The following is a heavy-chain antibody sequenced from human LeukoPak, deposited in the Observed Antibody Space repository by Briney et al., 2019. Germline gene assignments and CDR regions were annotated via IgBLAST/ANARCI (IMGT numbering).Heavy chain of an antibody. V-gene: IGHV3-48*01. Sequence: GGSLRLSCAASGFTFSSYGMNWVRQAPGKGLEWVSYISSSSSTIYYADSVKGRFTISRDNAKNSLYLQMNSLRAEDAAVYYCARVSRGGYGEYYFDYWGQGTLVTVSS. J-gene: IGHJ4*02. CDR3: ARVSRGGYGEYYFDY. CDR2: ISSSSSTI. D-gene: IGHD6-19*01. CDR1: GFTFSSYG.